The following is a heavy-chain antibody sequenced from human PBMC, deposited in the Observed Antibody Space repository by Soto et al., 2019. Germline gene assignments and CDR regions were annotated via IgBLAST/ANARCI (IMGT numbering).Heavy chain of an antibody. Sequence: GASVKVSCKASGYIFSNYGISCVRQAPGQGLEWMGWISTYNANTYYAQKFQGRVTMTTDTSTSTAYMELRSLRSDDTAVFYCARERDGSSWSSAESLQYWGQGTLVTVS. CDR2: ISTYNANT. CDR3: ARERDGSSWSSAESLQY. CDR1: GYIFSNYG. V-gene: IGHV1-18*01. J-gene: IGHJ1*01. D-gene: IGHD6-13*01.